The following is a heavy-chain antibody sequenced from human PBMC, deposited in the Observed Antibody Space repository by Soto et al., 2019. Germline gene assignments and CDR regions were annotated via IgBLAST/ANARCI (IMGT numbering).Heavy chain of an antibody. CDR1: GFTFGNYG. J-gene: IGHJ3*01. CDR2: ISGGGGST. Sequence: EVQLLESGGGFVQPGGSLRLSCAASGFTFGNYGMNWVRQAAGKGLEWVSGISGGGGSTYYADSVKGRFTISRDPSKNTVFLEMNSLRAEDTAVYYCAKGFIVVVTVLRPDDAFDVWGQGTLVTVSS. V-gene: IGHV3-23*01. D-gene: IGHD2-21*02. CDR3: AKGFIVVVTVLRPDDAFDV.